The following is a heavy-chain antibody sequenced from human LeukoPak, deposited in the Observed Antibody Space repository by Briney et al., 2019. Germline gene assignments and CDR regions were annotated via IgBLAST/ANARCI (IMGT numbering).Heavy chain of an antibody. V-gene: IGHV3-33*01. D-gene: IGHD5-18*01. CDR2: IWYDGSNK. CDR3: AREYAAMAYYYYGMDV. CDR1: GFTFSSYG. J-gene: IGHJ6*02. Sequence: GGSLRLSCAASGFTFSSYGMPWVRQAPGKGLEWVAVIWYDGSNKYYADSVKGRFTISRDNSKNTLYLQMNSLRAEDTAVYYCAREYAAMAYYYYGMDVWGQGTTVTVSS.